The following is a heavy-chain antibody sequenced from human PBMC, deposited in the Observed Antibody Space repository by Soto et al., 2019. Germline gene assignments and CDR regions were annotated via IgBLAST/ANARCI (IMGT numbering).Heavy chain of an antibody. Sequence: QLQLQQWGAGLLKPSETLSLTCAVYGGSFSGYYWSWIRQPPGKGLEWIGEINHSGSTNYNPSLKSLVTISVDTSKNQFSLKLISVTAADTAVYYCARGRPGGAFDIWGQGTMFTVSS. CDR3: ARGRPGGAFDI. CDR2: INHSGST. CDR1: GGSFSGYY. J-gene: IGHJ3*02. V-gene: IGHV4-34*01. D-gene: IGHD3-16*01.